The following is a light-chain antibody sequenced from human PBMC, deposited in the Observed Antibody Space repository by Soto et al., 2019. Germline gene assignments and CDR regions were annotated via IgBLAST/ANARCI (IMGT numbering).Light chain of an antibody. J-gene: IGLJ3*02. V-gene: IGLV2-11*01. CDR3: CSYAGSSWV. CDR2: DVS. CDR1: SSDVGGYNY. Sequence: QSALTQPRSVSGSPGQSVTISCTGTSSDVGGYNYVSWYQQHPGIAPKLMIYDVSKRPSGVPGRFSGSKSGNTASLTISGLQAEDEADYYCCSYAGSSWVFGGGTKLTVL.